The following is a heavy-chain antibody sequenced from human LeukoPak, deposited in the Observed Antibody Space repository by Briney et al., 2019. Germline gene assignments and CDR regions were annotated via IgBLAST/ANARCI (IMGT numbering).Heavy chain of an antibody. J-gene: IGHJ4*02. CDR3: ARGYDFWSGYFFVSYFDY. CDR2: ISSSGSTT. CDR1: GFTFSDYY. D-gene: IGHD3-3*01. V-gene: IGHV3-11*04. Sequence: RGSLRLSCAASGFTFSDYYMSWIRQAPGKGLEWVSYISSSGSTTYYADSVKGRFTISRDNAKNSLYLQMNSLRAEDTAVYYCARGYDFWSGYFFVSYFDYWGQGTLVTVSS.